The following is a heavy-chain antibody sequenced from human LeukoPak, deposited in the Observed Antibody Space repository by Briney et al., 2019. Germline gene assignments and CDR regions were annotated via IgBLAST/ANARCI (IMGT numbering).Heavy chain of an antibody. CDR1: GFTFSSYA. D-gene: IGHD2-15*01. CDR3: AKRFRRSPVVVVAATYNWFDP. J-gene: IGHJ5*02. CDR2: ISGSGGST. V-gene: IGHV3-23*01. Sequence: QPGGSLRLSCAASGFTFSSYAMSWVRQAPGKGLEWVSAISGSGGSTYYADSVKGRFTISRDNSKNTLYLQMNSLRAEDTAVYYCAKRFRRSPVVVVAATYNWFDPWGQGTLVTVSS.